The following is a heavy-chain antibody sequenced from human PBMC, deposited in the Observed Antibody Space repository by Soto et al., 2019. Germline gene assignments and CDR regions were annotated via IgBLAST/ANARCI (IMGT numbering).Heavy chain of an antibody. D-gene: IGHD6-19*01. CDR2: INHSGST. V-gene: IGHV4-34*01. Sequence: QVQLQQWGAGLLKPSETLSLTCAVYGGSFSGYYWSWIRQPPGKGLEWIGEINHSGSTNYNPSLKSRVTISVDTSKNQFSLKLSSVTAADTAVYYCARGPTDSSGSPFDIWGQGTMVTVSS. J-gene: IGHJ3*02. CDR3: ARGPTDSSGSPFDI. CDR1: GGSFSGYY.